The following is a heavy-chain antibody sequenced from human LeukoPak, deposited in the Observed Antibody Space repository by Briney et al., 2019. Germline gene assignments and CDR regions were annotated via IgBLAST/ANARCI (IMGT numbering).Heavy chain of an antibody. V-gene: IGHV4-34*01. J-gene: IGHJ4*02. D-gene: IGHD6-19*01. Sequence: SETLSLTCAVYGGSFSDYYWNWIRQPPGKGLEWIGEINHSGSTNYNPSLKSRVTISVDTSKNQFSLKLNSVTAADTAVYFCARDEQWLVDFDYWGQGTLVTVSS. CDR1: GGSFSDYY. CDR3: ARDEQWLVDFDY. CDR2: INHSGST.